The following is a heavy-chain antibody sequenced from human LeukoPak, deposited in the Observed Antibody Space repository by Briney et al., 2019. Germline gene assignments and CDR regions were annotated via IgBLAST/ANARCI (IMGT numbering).Heavy chain of an antibody. CDR2: ISGSGGST. V-gene: IGHV3-23*01. CDR1: GFTFSSYW. Sequence: PGGSLRLSCAASGFTFSSYWMHWVRQAPGKGLEWVSAISGSGGSTYYADSVKGRFTISRDNSKNTLYLQMNSLRAEDTAVYYCAKSGLYYDFWTGGLLWGQGTLVTVSS. CDR3: AKSGLYYDFWTGGLL. J-gene: IGHJ4*02. D-gene: IGHD3-3*01.